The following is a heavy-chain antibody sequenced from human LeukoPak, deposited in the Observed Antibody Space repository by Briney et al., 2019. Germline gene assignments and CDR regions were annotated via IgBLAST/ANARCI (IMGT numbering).Heavy chain of an antibody. J-gene: IGHJ5*02. Sequence: GGSLRLSCAASGFTFSNAWMSWVRQAPGKGLNWVARIKSETDGGTTDYAAPVKGRFTISRDDSKNTLYLQMNSLKTEDTAVYFCITVYDSSGYRFDPWGQGALVTVSS. CDR1: GFTFSNAW. V-gene: IGHV3-15*01. CDR2: IKSETDGGTT. D-gene: IGHD3-22*01. CDR3: ITVYDSSGYRFDP.